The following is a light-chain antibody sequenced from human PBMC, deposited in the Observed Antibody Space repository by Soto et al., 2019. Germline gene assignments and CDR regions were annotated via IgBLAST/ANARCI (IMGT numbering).Light chain of an antibody. J-gene: IGKJ2*01. CDR1: QSISSW. CDR3: QQYNSYIYT. Sequence: DIQMTQSPSTLSASVGDRVTITCRASQSISSWLAWYQQKPGKAPKLLIYKASSLESGVPSRFSGSGSGTEFTLTISSLQPDDFATYYCQQYNSYIYTLGQGTKLEI. V-gene: IGKV1-5*03. CDR2: KAS.